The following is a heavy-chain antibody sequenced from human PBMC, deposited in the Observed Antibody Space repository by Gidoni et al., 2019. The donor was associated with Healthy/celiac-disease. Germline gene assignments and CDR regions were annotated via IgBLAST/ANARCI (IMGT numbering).Heavy chain of an antibody. V-gene: IGHV3-43*01. Sequence: EVQLVESGGVVVQPGGSLRLSCAASGFTFDDYTMHWVRQAPVKGLELVSLISWDGGSTYYADSVKGRFTISRDNSKNSLYLQMNSLRTEDTALYYCAKDSHLGGLVIGYLGYWGQGTLVTVSS. D-gene: IGHD2-15*01. J-gene: IGHJ4*02. CDR3: AKDSHLGGLVIGYLGY. CDR2: ISWDGGST. CDR1: GFTFDDYT.